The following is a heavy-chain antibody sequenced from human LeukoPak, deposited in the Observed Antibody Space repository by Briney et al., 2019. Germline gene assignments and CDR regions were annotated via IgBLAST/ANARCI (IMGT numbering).Heavy chain of an antibody. CDR1: GYTFTSYY. Sequence: ASVKVSCKASGYTFTSYYMHWVRQAPGQGLEWMGIINPSGGSTSYAQKFQGRVTMTRDTSTSTVYMELSSLRSEDTAVYYCARDPKDAWGEYYFDYWGQGTLVTVSS. CDR3: ARDPKDAWGEYYFDY. J-gene: IGHJ4*02. D-gene: IGHD3-16*01. V-gene: IGHV1-46*01. CDR2: INPSGGST.